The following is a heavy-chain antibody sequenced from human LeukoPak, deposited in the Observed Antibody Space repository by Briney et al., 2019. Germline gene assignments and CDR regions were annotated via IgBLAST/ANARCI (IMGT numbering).Heavy chain of an antibody. V-gene: IGHV1-69*05. J-gene: IGHJ6*03. Sequence: GASVKVSSKASGGTFSSYAISWVRQAPGQGLEWMGGIIPIFGTANYAQKFQGRVTITTDESTSTAYMELSSLRSEDTAVYYCARVGRSGSTSFGDTGHYYYYMDVWGKGTTVTVSS. CDR1: GGTFSSYA. CDR2: IIPIFGTA. D-gene: IGHD2-2*01. CDR3: ARVGRSGSTSFGDTGHYYYYMDV.